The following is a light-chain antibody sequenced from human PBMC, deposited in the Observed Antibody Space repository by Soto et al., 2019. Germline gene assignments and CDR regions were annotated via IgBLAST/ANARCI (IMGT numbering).Light chain of an antibody. J-gene: IGLJ1*01. Sequence: LTQPHSVSGSPGQSVTISCTGTSSDVGGYSYVSWYQQHPGKAPELIIYDVTERPSGVPDRFSGSKSGNTASLTISGLQAEDEADYYCCSYTGSYSYVFGIGTKVTVL. CDR3: CSYTGSYSYV. CDR1: SSDVGGYSY. V-gene: IGLV2-11*01. CDR2: DVT.